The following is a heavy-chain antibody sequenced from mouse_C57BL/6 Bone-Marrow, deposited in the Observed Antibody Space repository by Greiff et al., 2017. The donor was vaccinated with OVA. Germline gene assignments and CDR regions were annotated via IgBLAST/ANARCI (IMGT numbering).Heavy chain of an antibody. CDR1: GFNIKDYY. Sequence: VQLQQSGAELVRPGASVKLSCTASGFNIKDYYMHWVKQRPEQGLEWIGRIDPEDGDTEYAPKFQGKATMTADTSSNTAYMQLSSLTSEDTAVEYCAIGGSSYVCQYYFDYWGQGTTLTVSS. CDR3: AIGGSSYVCQYYFDY. J-gene: IGHJ2*01. V-gene: IGHV14-1*01. CDR2: IDPEDGDT. D-gene: IGHD1-1*01.